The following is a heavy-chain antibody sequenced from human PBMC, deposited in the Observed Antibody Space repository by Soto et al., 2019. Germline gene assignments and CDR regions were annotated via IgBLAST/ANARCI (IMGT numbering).Heavy chain of an antibody. CDR3: AKDRELNVMRYYDILTGLFDY. D-gene: IGHD3-9*01. V-gene: IGHV3-23*01. CDR1: GFTFSSYA. Sequence: GGSLRLSCAASGFTFSSYAMSWVRQAPGKGLEWVSAISGSGGSTYYADSVKGRFTISRDNSKNTLYLQMNSLRAEDTAVYYCAKDRELNVMRYYDILTGLFDYWGQGTLVTVSS. J-gene: IGHJ4*02. CDR2: ISGSGGST.